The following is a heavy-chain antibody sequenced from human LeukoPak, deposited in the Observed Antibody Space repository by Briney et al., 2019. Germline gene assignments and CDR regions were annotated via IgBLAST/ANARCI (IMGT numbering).Heavy chain of an antibody. Sequence: GGSLRLSCAASGFTFSSYGMHWVRQAPGKGLEWVAGISYDGSNKYFGGSVKGRFTISRDNSRNTVYLQMNSLRIEDTAMYYCAKVWRDDHISGSYRGFHHWGQGTLVTVSS. CDR1: GFTFSSYG. CDR2: ISYDGSNK. D-gene: IGHD3-16*02. CDR3: AKVWRDDHISGSYRGFHH. V-gene: IGHV3-30*19. J-gene: IGHJ4*02.